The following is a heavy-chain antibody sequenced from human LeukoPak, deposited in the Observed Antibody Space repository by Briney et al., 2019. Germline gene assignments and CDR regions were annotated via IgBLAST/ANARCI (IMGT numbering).Heavy chain of an antibody. Sequence: SETLSLTCTVSGDSISSFFWSWIRQPPGKGLEWIGYISHSGSPNYNPSLKSPVTLSADTSKNQFSLRLTSVVATDTALYYCARLSISAPNNAFDIWGQGTTVTVSS. D-gene: IGHD6-6*01. V-gene: IGHV4-59*12. CDR3: ARLSISAPNNAFDI. J-gene: IGHJ3*02. CDR1: GDSISSFF. CDR2: ISHSGSP.